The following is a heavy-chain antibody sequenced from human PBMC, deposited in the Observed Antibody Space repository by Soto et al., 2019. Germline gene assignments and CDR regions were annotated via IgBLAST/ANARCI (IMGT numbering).Heavy chain of an antibody. J-gene: IGHJ6*02. CDR2: ISSSGSTI. V-gene: IGHV3-11*01. CDR3: ARDSGWLGYYCYGLDV. CDR1: AFTFGDYY. Sequence: PGGSLRRSCAPSAFTFGDYYMSCIRHAQREGLDSDSYISSSGSTIYYADSVKGRFTISRDNANHSLYLQMNSLRAEDTVMHYCARDSGWLGYYCYGLDVWRQGTTVTASS. D-gene: IGHD6-19*01.